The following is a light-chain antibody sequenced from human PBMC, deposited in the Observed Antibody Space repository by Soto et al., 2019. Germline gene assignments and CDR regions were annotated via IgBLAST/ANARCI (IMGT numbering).Light chain of an antibody. CDR3: QQNISISYT. J-gene: IGKJ2*01. V-gene: IGKV1-5*03. Sequence: DFQMTQSPSTLSASVGDRVAITCRASQSINNWLAWYQQKPGKAPKLLIYEASNLQSGVPSRFSGSGSGTELILTISSLQPDVLPTNYGQQNISISYTLGKGTKLEIK. CDR1: QSINNW. CDR2: EAS.